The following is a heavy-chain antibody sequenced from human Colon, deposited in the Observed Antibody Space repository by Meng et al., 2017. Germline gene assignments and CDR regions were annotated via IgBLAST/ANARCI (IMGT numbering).Heavy chain of an antibody. J-gene: IGHJ4*02. CDR1: GDAVSSTGAA. Sequence: QGHRHMSGPGPGKPSRTLAPPSAIAGDAVSSTGAAWDWIRQSPSRGLEWLGRTYFRSKWYNDYAVSVKGRIALNPDTSKNQFFLQLNSVTPEDTAVYYCARDYGTSRPFEYWGQGILVTVSS. V-gene: IGHV6-1*01. CDR2: TYFRSKWYN. D-gene: IGHD1/OR15-1a*01. CDR3: ARDYGTSRPFEY.